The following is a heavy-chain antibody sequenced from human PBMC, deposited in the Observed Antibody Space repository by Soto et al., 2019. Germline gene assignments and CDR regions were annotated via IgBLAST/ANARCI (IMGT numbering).Heavy chain of an antibody. Sequence: QVQLVQSGAEVKKPGSSVKVSCKASGGTFSSYAISWVRQAPGQGLEWMGGIIPIFGTANYAQKFQGRVTITADESTSTAYMELSSLRSEDTAVYYCARGADYYDRSGYYWYFDLWGRVTLVTVSS. D-gene: IGHD3-22*01. CDR3: ARGADYYDRSGYYWYFDL. CDR2: IIPIFGTA. CDR1: GGTFSSYA. V-gene: IGHV1-69*12. J-gene: IGHJ2*01.